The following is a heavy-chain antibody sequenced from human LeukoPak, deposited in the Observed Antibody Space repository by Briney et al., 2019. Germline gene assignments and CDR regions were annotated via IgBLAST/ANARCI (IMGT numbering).Heavy chain of an antibody. CDR3: SRPSYYDFWSGYPVGMEV. Sequence: NTSETLSLTCTVSGGSISSSSYYWGWIRQPPGKGLEWIGSIYYSGSTYYNPSLKSRVTISVDTSKNQFSLKLSSVTAADTAVYYCSRPSYYDFWSGYPVGMEVWGQGTKVTVSS. CDR2: IYYSGST. V-gene: IGHV4-39*01. D-gene: IGHD3-3*01. CDR1: GGSISSSSYY. J-gene: IGHJ6*02.